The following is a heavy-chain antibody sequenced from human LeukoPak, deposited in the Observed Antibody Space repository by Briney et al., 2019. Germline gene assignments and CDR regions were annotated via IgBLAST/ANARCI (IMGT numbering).Heavy chain of an antibody. CDR3: ARDPKDDSSGYYYFDY. J-gene: IGHJ4*02. CDR2: INPSGGRT. CDR1: GYTFTSNY. D-gene: IGHD3-22*01. V-gene: IGHV1-46*01. Sequence: ASVKVSCKTSGYTFTSNYIHWVRQAPGQGLEWMGVINPSGGRTSYAQKFQGRVTMTRDMSTSTVYMEPSSLRSEDTAVYYCARDPKDDSSGYYYFDYWGQGTLVTASS.